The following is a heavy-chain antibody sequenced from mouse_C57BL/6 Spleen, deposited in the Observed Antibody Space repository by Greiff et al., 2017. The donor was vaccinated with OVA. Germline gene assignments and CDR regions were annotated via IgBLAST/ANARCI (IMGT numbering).Heavy chain of an antibody. CDR1: GYTFTRYW. J-gene: IGHJ3*01. CDR3: ARRGEFAY. Sequence: QVQLQQPGAELVKPGASVKLSCKASGYTFTRYWMQWVKQRPGQGLEWIGEIDPSDSYTNYNQKFKGKATLPVDTSSSTAYMQLSSLTSEDSAVYYCARRGEFAYWGQGTLVTVSA. CDR2: IDPSDSYT. V-gene: IGHV1-50*01.